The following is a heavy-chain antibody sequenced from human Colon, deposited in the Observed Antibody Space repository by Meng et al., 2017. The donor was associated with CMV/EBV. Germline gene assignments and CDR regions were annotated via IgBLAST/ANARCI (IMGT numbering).Heavy chain of an antibody. D-gene: IGHD1-26*01. CDR3: ARGTRYSGSLTLDS. J-gene: IGHJ4*02. CDR1: GGSFSDYA. Sequence: SVKVSCKTSGGSFSDYAISWVRQAPGQGLEWMGGIIPVFGTPNYAQRFQGRVAITTDEFTSTAYMELNSLTSEDTAVYYCARGTRYSGSLTLDSWGQGTQVTVSS. CDR2: IIPVFGTP. V-gene: IGHV1-69*05.